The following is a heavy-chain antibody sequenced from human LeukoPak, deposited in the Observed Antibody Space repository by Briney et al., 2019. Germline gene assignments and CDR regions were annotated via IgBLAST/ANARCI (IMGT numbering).Heavy chain of an antibody. J-gene: IGHJ4*02. CDR1: GFTFSSYA. Sequence: GGSLRLSCAASGFTFSSYAMSWVRQAPGKGLEWVSAISGSGGSTYYADSVKSRFTISRDNSKNTLYLQMNSLRAEDTAVYYCAKDLKMTNYFDYWGQGTLVTVSS. V-gene: IGHV3-23*01. CDR2: ISGSGGST. D-gene: IGHD5-24*01. CDR3: AKDLKMTNYFDY.